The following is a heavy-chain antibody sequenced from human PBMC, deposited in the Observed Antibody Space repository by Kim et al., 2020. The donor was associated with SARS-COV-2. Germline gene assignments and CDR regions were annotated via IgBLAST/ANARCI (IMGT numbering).Heavy chain of an antibody. CDR1: GFSFRSYR. CDR3: ARDGGHYGDFHLDY. CDR2: ITSGSSNI. Sequence: GGSLRLSCAASGFSFRSYRMNWVRQAPGKGLEWVACITSGSSNIFYADSVQGRFTISRDNAKSTLYLQINSLRAEDTAVYYCARDGGHYGDFHLDYWGQG. D-gene: IGHD4-17*01. V-gene: IGHV3-21*06. J-gene: IGHJ4*02.